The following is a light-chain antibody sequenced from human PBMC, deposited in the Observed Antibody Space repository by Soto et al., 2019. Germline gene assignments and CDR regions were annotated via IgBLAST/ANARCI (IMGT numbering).Light chain of an antibody. Sequence: QSALTQPASVSGSPGQSITISCTGTRSDVGGYNYVSWYQQHPGKAPKLMIYDVSNRPSGVSNRFSDSKSGNTASLTISGLQAEDEADYYCSSYTSSSTHYVFGTGTKLTVL. J-gene: IGLJ1*01. CDR1: RSDVGGYNY. CDR3: SSYTSSSTHYV. CDR2: DVS. V-gene: IGLV2-14*01.